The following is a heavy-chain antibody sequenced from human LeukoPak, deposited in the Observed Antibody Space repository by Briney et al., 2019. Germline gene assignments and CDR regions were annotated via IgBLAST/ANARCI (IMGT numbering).Heavy chain of an antibody. J-gene: IGHJ4*02. D-gene: IGHD2-15*01. Sequence: GGSLRLSCAASGFTFSNSAMHWVRQAPGNGLEWVSSINDVGSHIYYADSVRGRFTISRDNAKTSVYLQMNSLRAEDTAVYYCAREQGCSGGICHRNFAYWGQGTLVTVSS. CDR1: GFTFSNSA. V-gene: IGHV3-21*01. CDR3: AREQGCSGGICHRNFAY. CDR2: INDVGSHI.